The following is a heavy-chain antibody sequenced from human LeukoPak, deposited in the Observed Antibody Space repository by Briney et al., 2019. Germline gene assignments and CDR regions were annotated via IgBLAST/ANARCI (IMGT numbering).Heavy chain of an antibody. V-gene: IGHV3-7*03. D-gene: IGHD2-15*01. J-gene: IGHJ4*02. CDR3: AKFAQRYCSGGSCHPFDY. Sequence: GGSLRLSCAASGFTFTSWMSWVRQAPGKGLEWVASIKQDGGEKYYVDSVKGRFTISRDNAKNTLHLQMNSLRAEDTAAYYCAKFAQRYCSGGSCHPFDYWGQGTLVTVSS. CDR1: GFTFTSW. CDR2: IKQDGGEK.